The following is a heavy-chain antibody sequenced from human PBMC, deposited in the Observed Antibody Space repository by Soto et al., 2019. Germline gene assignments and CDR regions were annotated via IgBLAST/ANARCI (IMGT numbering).Heavy chain of an antibody. CDR1: GFTFSSYE. CDR3: AREWSTMVRGVSDSIDI. V-gene: IGHV3-48*03. D-gene: IGHD3-10*01. Sequence: EVQLVESGGGLVQPGGSLRLSCAASGFTFSSYEMNWVRQAPGKGLEWVSYISTSGGAIYYADSVKGRFPISRDNANNSMYLQIHSLRVEDTAVYYCAREWSTMVRGVSDSIDIWGQGTMVTVAS. J-gene: IGHJ3*02. CDR2: ISTSGGAI.